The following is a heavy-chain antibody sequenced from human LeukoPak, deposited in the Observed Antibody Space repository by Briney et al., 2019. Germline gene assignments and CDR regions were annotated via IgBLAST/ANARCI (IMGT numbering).Heavy chain of an antibody. Sequence: GGSLRLSCAASGFTFSSYSMNWVRQAPGKGLEWVSSISSSSSYIYYADSVKGRFTISRDNAKNSLYLQMNSLRAEDTAVYYCARVRILYFASDPWGQGTLVTVSS. CDR3: ARVRILYFASDP. CDR2: ISSSSSYI. V-gene: IGHV3-21*01. D-gene: IGHD2-8*01. J-gene: IGHJ5*02. CDR1: GFTFSSYS.